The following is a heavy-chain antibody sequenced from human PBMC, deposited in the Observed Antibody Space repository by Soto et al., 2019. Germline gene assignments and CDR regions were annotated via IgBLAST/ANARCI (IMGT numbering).Heavy chain of an antibody. CDR2: ISAYNGNT. Sequence: GPSVKVSCKASGYTFTSYGISWVRQAPGQGLEWMGWISAYNGNTNYAQKLQGRVTMTTDTSTSTAYMELRSLRSDDTAVYYCARDRGSIAAAGTFDYWGQGTLVTVSS. CDR3: ARDRGSIAAAGTFDY. CDR1: GYTFTSYG. J-gene: IGHJ4*02. D-gene: IGHD6-13*01. V-gene: IGHV1-18*01.